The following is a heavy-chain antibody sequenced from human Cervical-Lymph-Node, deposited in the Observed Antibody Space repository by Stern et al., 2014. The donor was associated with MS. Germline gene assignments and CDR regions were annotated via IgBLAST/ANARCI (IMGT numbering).Heavy chain of an antibody. V-gene: IGHV5-51*03. CDR3: ARLTIQLWLEGNWFDP. D-gene: IGHD5-18*01. CDR2: IYPGDSDT. Sequence: EVHLVESGAEVKKPGESLKISCKGSGYSFTSYWIGWVRQMPGKGLEWMGIIYPGDSDTSYRPSFQGQVTFSADKSISTAYLQWSSLKASDTAMYYCARLTIQLWLEGNWFDPWGQGTLVTVSS. CDR1: GYSFTSYW. J-gene: IGHJ5*02.